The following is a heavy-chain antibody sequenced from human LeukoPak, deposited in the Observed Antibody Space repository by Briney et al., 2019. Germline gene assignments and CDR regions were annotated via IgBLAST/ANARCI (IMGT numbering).Heavy chain of an antibody. Sequence: GGSLRLSCAASGFTFSSYSMTWVRQAPGKGLEWVSSITTSSSYIYYADSVKGRFTISRDNAKNSLYLQMTSLRAEDTAVYYCARARGYCSGGSCRPDYWGQGTLVTVSS. V-gene: IGHV3-21*06. D-gene: IGHD2-15*01. CDR3: ARARGYCSGGSCRPDY. CDR2: ITTSSSYI. CDR1: GFTFSSYS. J-gene: IGHJ4*02.